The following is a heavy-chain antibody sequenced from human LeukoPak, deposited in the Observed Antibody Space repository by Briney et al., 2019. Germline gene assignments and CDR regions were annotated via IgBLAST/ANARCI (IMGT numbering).Heavy chain of an antibody. CDR3: ASAYAILSPHFDY. CDR2: IYYSGST. CDR1: GGSISSYY. D-gene: IGHD3-9*01. V-gene: IGHV4-59*01. Sequence: SETLSLTCTVSGGSISSYYWSWIRQPPGKGLEWIGYIYYSGSTNYNPSLKSRVTISVDTSKNQFCLRLSSVTAADTAVYYCASAYAILSPHFDYWGQATPITTSS. J-gene: IGHJ4*02.